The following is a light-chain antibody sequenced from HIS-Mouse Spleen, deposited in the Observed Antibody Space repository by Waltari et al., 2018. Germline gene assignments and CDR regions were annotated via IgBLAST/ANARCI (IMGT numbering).Light chain of an antibody. J-gene: IGLJ2*01. Sequence: QSALTQPASVSGSPGQSITISCTGTSSDVGSYNLVSWSQQHPGNAPKLMIYEGSKRPSGVSNRFAGSKSGNTASLTIAGLQAEDEADYYCCSYAGSSTSYVVFGGGTKLTVL. CDR1: SSDVGSYNL. CDR3: CSYAGSSTSYVV. CDR2: EGS. V-gene: IGLV2-23*01.